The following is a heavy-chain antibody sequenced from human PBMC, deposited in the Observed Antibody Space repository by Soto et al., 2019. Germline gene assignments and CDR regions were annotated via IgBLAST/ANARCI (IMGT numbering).Heavy chain of an antibody. CDR3: ARDLYYDILTGSARSTLFGMDV. J-gene: IGHJ6*02. CDR1: GGTFSSYA. Sequence: ASVKVSCKASGGTFSSYAISWVRQAPGQGLEWMGGIIPIFGTANYAQKFQGRVTITADESTSTAYMELSSLRSEDTAVYYCARDLYYDILTGSARSTLFGMDVWGQGTTVTVSS. V-gene: IGHV1-69*13. D-gene: IGHD3-9*01. CDR2: IIPIFGTA.